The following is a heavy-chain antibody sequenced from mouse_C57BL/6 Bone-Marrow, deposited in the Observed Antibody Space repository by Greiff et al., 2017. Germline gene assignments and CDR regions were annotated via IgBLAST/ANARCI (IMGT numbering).Heavy chain of an antibody. D-gene: IGHD2-4*01. CDR1: GYTFTNYW. Sequence: VQLQESGAELVRPGTSVKMSCKASGYTFTNYWIGWAKQRPGHGLEWIGDIYPGGGYTNYNEKFKGKATLTADKSSSTAYLQFSSLTSEDSAIYYCAREANDYVYYATDYGGQEASATVSS. J-gene: IGHJ4*01. V-gene: IGHV1-63*01. CDR3: AREANDYVYYATDY. CDR2: IYPGGGYT.